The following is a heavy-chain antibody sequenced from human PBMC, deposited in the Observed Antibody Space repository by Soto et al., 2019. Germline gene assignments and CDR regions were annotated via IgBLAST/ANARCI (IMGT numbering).Heavy chain of an antibody. CDR2: IVPMFGTA. CDR1: GGTFGNSA. Sequence: QVQLVQSGAEVKKPGSSVNVSCKTSGGTFGNSAVTWVRQAPGQGLEWLGGIVPMFGTANYAQKFQGRVTSTADESTITAYMELNSLKTDDTAVYYCARDGDPQSAFWSGPLGGGRFDPWGQGTLVTVSS. D-gene: IGHD3-3*01. J-gene: IGHJ5*02. CDR3: ARDGDPQSAFWSGPLGGGRFDP. V-gene: IGHV1-69*12.